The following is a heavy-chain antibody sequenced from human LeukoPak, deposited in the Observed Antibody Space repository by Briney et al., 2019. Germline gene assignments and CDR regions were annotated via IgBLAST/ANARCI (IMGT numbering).Heavy chain of an antibody. J-gene: IGHJ4*02. D-gene: IGHD5-18*01. CDR1: GGSFSGYY. Sequence: SETLSLTCAVYGGSFSGYYWSWIRQPPGKGLEWIGEINHSGSTNYNPSLKSRVTISVDTSKNQFSLKLSSVTAADTAVYYCARVLFYRGYSYGYAYFDYWGQGTLVTVSS. CDR3: ARVLFYRGYSYGYAYFDY. V-gene: IGHV4-34*01. CDR2: INHSGST.